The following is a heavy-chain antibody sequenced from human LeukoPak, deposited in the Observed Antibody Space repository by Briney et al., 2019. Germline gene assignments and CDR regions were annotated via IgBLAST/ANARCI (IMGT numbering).Heavy chain of an antibody. V-gene: IGHV4-39*01. CDR2: IYYSGST. CDR3: ARYCGGDCYPTHDAFDI. CDR1: GGSISSSSYY. D-gene: IGHD2-21*01. Sequence: SETLSLTCTVSGGSISSSSYYWGWIRQPPGKGLEWIGSIYYSGSTYYNPSLKSRVTISVDTSKNQFSLTLSSVTAADTAVYYCARYCGGDCYPTHDAFDIWGQGTMVTVSS. J-gene: IGHJ3*02.